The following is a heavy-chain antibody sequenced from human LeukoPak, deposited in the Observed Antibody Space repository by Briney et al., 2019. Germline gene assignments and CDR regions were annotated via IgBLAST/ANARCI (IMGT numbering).Heavy chain of an antibody. CDR3: ARTDILTGYYNFDY. CDR1: GGSISSYY. D-gene: IGHD3-9*01. J-gene: IGHJ4*02. V-gene: IGHV4-59*08. CDR2: IYYSGST. Sequence: SETLSLTCTVSGGSISSYYWGWIRQPPGKGLEWIGYIYYSGSTNYNPSLKSRVTISVDTSKNQFSPKLSSVTAADTAVYYCARTDILTGYYNFDYWGQGTLVTVSS.